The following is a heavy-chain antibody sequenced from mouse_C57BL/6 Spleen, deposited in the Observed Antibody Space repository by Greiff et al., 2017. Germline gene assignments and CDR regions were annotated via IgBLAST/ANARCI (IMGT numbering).Heavy chain of an antibody. CDR2: INPNNGGT. CDR3: ALRMIYYYGSSFAY. V-gene: IGHV1-26*01. CDR1: GYTFTDYY. J-gene: IGHJ3*01. Sequence: VQLQQSGPELVKPGASVKISCKASGYTFTDYYMNWVKQSPGKSLEWIGDINPNNGGTSYNQKFKGKATLTVDKSSSTAYMELRSLTSEDSAVYYCALRMIYYYGSSFAYWGQGTLVTVSA. D-gene: IGHD1-1*01.